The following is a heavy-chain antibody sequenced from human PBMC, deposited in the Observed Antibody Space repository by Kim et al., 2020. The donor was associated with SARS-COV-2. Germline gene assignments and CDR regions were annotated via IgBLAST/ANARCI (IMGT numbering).Heavy chain of an antibody. Sequence: VKGRFTIRRDESKSSAYLQMNSLKTEDTAVYYCTRDPGVLLWFGEGYFDYWGQGTLVTVSS. V-gene: IGHV3-49*02. CDR3: TRDPGVLLWFGEGYFDY. D-gene: IGHD3-10*01. J-gene: IGHJ4*02.